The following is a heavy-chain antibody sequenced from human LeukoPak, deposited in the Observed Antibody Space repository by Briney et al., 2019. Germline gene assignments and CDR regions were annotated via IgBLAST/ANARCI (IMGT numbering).Heavy chain of an antibody. CDR1: GFTFDDYA. J-gene: IGHJ4*02. Sequence: GGSLRLSCAASGFTFDDYAMHWVRQAPGKGLEWVSGISWNSGSIGYADSVKGRFTISRDNAKNSLYLRMNSLRAEDTALYYCAKGVEMATIAYFDYWGQGTLVTVSS. CDR2: ISWNSGSI. D-gene: IGHD5-12*01. CDR3: AKGVEMATIAYFDY. V-gene: IGHV3-9*01.